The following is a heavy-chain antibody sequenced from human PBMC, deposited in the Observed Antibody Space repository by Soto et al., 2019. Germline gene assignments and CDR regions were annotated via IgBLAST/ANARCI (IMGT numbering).Heavy chain of an antibody. D-gene: IGHD2-15*01. CDR3: ARLVVVPGDDWFDP. CDR1: GYTFTSYD. J-gene: IGHJ5*02. V-gene: IGHV1-8*01. Sequence: QVQLVQSGAEVKKPGASVKVSCKASGYTFTSYDINWVRQATGQGLEWMGWMNPNSGNTGYAQKFQGRVTMTRNTAISTAYMELSSLRSEDTAVYYCARLVVVPGDDWFDPWGQGTLVTVSS. CDR2: MNPNSGNT.